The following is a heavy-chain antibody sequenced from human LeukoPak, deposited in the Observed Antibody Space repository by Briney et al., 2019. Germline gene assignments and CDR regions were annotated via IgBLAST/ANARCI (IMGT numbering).Heavy chain of an antibody. Sequence: KPGGSLRLSYAASGFTFSDYYMTWIRQAPGKGLEWVSYISGVASDIHYGESVKGRFTISRDNAKNSVYLQMNSLRTEDTAVYFCARGGAHGMDVWGQGTTVTVSS. CDR3: ARGGAHGMDV. V-gene: IGHV3-11*01. CDR1: GFTFSDYY. J-gene: IGHJ6*02. D-gene: IGHD1-26*01. CDR2: ISGVASDI.